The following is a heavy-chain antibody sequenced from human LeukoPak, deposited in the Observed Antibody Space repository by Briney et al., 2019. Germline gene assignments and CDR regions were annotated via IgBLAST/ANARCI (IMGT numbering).Heavy chain of an antibody. J-gene: IGHJ6*02. CDR1: GYTFTSYG. Sequence: ASVKVSCKASGYTFTSYGINWVRQATGQGLEWMGWMNPNSGNTGYAQKFQGRVTMTRNTSISTAYMELSSLRSEDTAVYYCARGVDPNYYYGMDVWGQGTTVTVSS. D-gene: IGHD3-9*01. CDR2: MNPNSGNT. CDR3: ARGVDPNYYYGMDV. V-gene: IGHV1-8*02.